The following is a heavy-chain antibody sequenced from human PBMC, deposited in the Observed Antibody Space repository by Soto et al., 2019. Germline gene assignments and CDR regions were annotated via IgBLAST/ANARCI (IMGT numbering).Heavy chain of an antibody. Sequence: EVQLVESGGGWSKPGGPWGPSFQPLGSTFSAIGLNWVRQLQGKGLEWVASIRSGSSYIYYADSVKGRFTFSRDNAKNSLYLQKNSLRAEDTAVYYCGRDRTTVTTGWFDPWGQGTLVTVSS. CDR3: GRDRTTVTTGWFDP. J-gene: IGHJ5*02. CDR2: IRSGSSYI. D-gene: IGHD4-17*01. V-gene: IGHV3-21*01. CDR1: GSTFSAIG.